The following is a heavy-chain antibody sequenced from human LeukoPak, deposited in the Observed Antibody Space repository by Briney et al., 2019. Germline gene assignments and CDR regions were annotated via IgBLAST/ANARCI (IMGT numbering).Heavy chain of an antibody. CDR2: IIPIFGTA. V-gene: IGHV1-69*13. Sequence: GASVKVSCKASGGTFISYAISWVRQAPGQGLEWMGGIIPIFGTANYAQKFQGRVTITADESTSTAYMELSSLRSEDTAVYYCARSKSGWYYVYFDYWAREPWSPSTQ. CDR3: ARSKSGWYYVYFDY. CDR1: GGTFISYA. J-gene: IGHJ4*02. D-gene: IGHD6-19*01.